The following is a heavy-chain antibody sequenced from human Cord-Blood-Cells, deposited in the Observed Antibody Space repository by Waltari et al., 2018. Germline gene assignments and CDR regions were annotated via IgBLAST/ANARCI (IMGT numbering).Heavy chain of an antibody. CDR3: ARPATVGATDY. CDR1: GGSDRGYY. J-gene: IGHJ4*02. D-gene: IGHD1-26*01. CDR2: INHSGST. V-gene: IGHV4-34*01. Sequence: QVQLQQWGAGLLKPSETRSLAGADYGGSDRGYYWSWIRQPPGKGLEWIGEINHSGSTNYNPSLKSRVTISVDTSKNQFSLKLRSVTAADTAVYYCARPATVGATDYWGQGTLVTVSS.